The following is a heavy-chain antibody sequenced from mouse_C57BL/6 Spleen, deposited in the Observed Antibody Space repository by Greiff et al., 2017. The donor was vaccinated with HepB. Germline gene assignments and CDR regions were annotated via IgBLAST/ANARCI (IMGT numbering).Heavy chain of an antibody. CDR3: ASRFITTVVDWYFDV. J-gene: IGHJ1*03. D-gene: IGHD1-1*01. CDR2: ISRGGSYT. Sequence: EVQLVESGGDLVKPGGSLKLSCAASGFTFSSYGMSWVRQTPDKRLEWVATISRGGSYTYYTDSVKGRCTIAKDNANNTLSLQMSSLTSEDTAMYYCASRFITTVVDWYFDVWGTGTTVTVSS. CDR1: GFTFSSYG. V-gene: IGHV5-6*01.